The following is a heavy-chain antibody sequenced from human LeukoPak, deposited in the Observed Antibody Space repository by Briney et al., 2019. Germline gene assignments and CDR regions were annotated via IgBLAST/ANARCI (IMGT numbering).Heavy chain of an antibody. CDR2: ISWNSVTI. CDR1: GFIFNNYA. CDR3: AKDNRRHYTSGPNPDSLH. D-gene: IGHD6-19*01. J-gene: IGHJ4*02. Sequence: GGSLRLSCAGSGFIFNNYAMHWVRQPPGKGLEWVSGISWNSVTIDYADSVRGRFTISRDNAKNSLYLQMDSLRVEDTAFYYCAKDNRRHYTSGPNPDSLHWGQGALVTVSS. V-gene: IGHV3-9*01.